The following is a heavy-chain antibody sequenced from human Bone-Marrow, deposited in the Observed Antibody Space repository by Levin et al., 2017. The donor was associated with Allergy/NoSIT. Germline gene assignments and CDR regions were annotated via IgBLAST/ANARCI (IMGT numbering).Heavy chain of an antibody. D-gene: IGHD3/OR15-3a*01. CDR2: ISASGDST. CDR3: AKVRRGLDAFDI. V-gene: IGHV3-23*01. CDR1: GFTFTSSS. Sequence: GGSLRLSCAASGFTFTSSSMSWVRQAPGKGLEWVSSISASGDSTFYTDSVKGRLTISRDNSKNTLYLQMNSLRAEDTAIYYCAKVRRGLDAFDIWGQGTMVTVSS. J-gene: IGHJ3*02.